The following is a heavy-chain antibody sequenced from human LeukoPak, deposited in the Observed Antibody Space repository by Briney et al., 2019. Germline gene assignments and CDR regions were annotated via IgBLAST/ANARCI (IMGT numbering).Heavy chain of an antibody. CDR3: ASVGGSGGSFDAFDI. D-gene: IGHD2-15*01. J-gene: IGHJ3*02. Sequence: GGSLRLSCAASGFTFSSYAMSWVRQAPGKGLEWVSAISGSGGSTYYADSVKGRFTISRDNSNNTLYLQMNILRAEDTAVYYCASVGGSGGSFDAFDIWGQGTMVTVSS. V-gene: IGHV3-23*01. CDR2: ISGSGGST. CDR1: GFTFSSYA.